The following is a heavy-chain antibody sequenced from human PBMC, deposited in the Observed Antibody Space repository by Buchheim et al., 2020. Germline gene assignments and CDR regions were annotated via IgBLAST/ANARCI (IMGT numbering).Heavy chain of an antibody. D-gene: IGHD3-3*01. CDR3: AKDPQASGDFWSGYSVDY. CDR1: GFTFSSYG. Sequence: QVQLVESGGGVVQPGRSLRLSCAASGFTFSSYGMHWVRQAPGKGLEWVAVISYDGSNKYYADSVNGRFNIYRDNSKNTLYLQMNSLRAEDTAVYYCAKDPQASGDFWSGYSVDYWGQGTL. V-gene: IGHV3-30*18. J-gene: IGHJ4*02. CDR2: ISYDGSNK.